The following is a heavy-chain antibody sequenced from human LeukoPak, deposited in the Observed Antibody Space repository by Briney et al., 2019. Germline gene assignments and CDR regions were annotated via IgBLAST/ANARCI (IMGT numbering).Heavy chain of an antibody. V-gene: IGHV3-72*01. CDR3: TIAARTAQPFDH. CDR2: IRNKAKSYTT. J-gene: IGHJ4*02. CDR1: GLTFSDHY. Sequence: GGSLRLSCAASGLTFSDHYMDWVRQAPGKGLEWVGRIRNKAKSYTTEYAASVKGRFSISRDDSKNSLSLQMNSLKTEDTAVYYCTIAARTAQPFDHWGQGTLVTVSS.